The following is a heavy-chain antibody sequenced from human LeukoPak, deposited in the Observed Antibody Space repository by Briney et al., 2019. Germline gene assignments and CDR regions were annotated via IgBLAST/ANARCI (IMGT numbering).Heavy chain of an antibody. V-gene: IGHV3-21*01. Sequence: GGSLSLSWAASGFTFSGYSMNWFRKAPGKGLGWVSSISSSSSYIYYADSVKGRFTISRDNAKNSLYLQMNSLRAEDTAVYYCARDPYSSSWYDAYYYYMDVWGKGTTVTVSS. D-gene: IGHD6-13*01. CDR2: ISSSSSYI. CDR1: GFTFSGYS. CDR3: ARDPYSSSWYDAYYYYMDV. J-gene: IGHJ6*03.